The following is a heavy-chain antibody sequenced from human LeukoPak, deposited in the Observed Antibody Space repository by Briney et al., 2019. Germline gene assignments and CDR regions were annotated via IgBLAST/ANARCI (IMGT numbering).Heavy chain of an antibody. CDR3: ARSWNTAMVLDS. D-gene: IGHD5-18*01. CDR1: GFTFSSYG. CDR2: IWYDGSNK. V-gene: IGHV3-33*01. Sequence: GRSLRLSCAASGFTFSSYGMHWVRQAPGKGLEWVAVIWYDGSNKYYADSVKGRFTISRDNSKNTLYLQMNSLRAEDTAVYYCARSWNTAMVLDSWGQGTLVTVSS. J-gene: IGHJ4*02.